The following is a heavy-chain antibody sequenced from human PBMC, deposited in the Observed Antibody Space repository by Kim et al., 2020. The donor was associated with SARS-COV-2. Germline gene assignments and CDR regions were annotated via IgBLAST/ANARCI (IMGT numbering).Heavy chain of an antibody. J-gene: IGHJ6*02. CDR1: GGTFSSYA. CDR2: IIPIFGTA. CDR3: ASPLGGGTIFGVVSPYGMDV. V-gene: IGHV1-69*13. Sequence: SVKVSCKASGGTFSSYAISWVRQAPGQGLEWMGGIIPIFGTANYAQKFQGRVTITADESTRTAYMELSSLRSEDTAVYYWASPLGGGTIFGVVSPYGMDVWGQGTTVTVSS. D-gene: IGHD3-3*01.